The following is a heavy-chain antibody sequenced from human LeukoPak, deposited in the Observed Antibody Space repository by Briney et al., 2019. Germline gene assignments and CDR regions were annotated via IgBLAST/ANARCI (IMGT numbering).Heavy chain of an antibody. Sequence: GGSLRLSCAASGFTFSNYAMSWVRQAPGRGLEWVSGISGSGLSTYYADSVRGRFTSSRDNSKNTLYLQMNSLRAEDTAVYYCARGSGYSYAFTGRERTKSRLDYWGPGTLVTVSS. V-gene: IGHV3-23*01. D-gene: IGHD5-18*01. CDR1: GFTFSNYA. J-gene: IGHJ4*02. CDR3: ARGSGYSYAFTGRERTKSRLDY. CDR2: ISGSGLST.